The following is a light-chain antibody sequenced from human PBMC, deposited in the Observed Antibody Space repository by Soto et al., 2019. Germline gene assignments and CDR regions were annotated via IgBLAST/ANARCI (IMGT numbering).Light chain of an antibody. CDR2: APS. V-gene: IGKV3-15*01. Sequence: EIVVTQSPATLSVSPGERATLSCRAGKSVGNNFPWYQQKPGQAPRLLIFAPSTRATGVPAKFRGSGSGTEFTLTISSLQSEDFAVYYCQQYGDWPLTFGGGAKVEIE. CDR1: KSVGNN. CDR3: QQYGDWPLT. J-gene: IGKJ4*01.